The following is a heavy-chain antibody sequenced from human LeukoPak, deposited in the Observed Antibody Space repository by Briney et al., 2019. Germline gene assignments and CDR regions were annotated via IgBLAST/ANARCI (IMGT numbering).Heavy chain of an antibody. CDR3: ARATYSGSYYSAFDI. CDR1: GFTFSSYS. J-gene: IGHJ3*02. V-gene: IGHV3-21*01. Sequence: PGGSLRLSCADSGFTFSSYSMNWVRQAPGKGLEWVSSISSSSSYIYYADSVKGRFTISRDNAKNSLYLQMNSLRAEDTAVYYCARATYSGSYYSAFDIWGQGTMVTVSS. D-gene: IGHD1-26*01. CDR2: ISSSSSYI.